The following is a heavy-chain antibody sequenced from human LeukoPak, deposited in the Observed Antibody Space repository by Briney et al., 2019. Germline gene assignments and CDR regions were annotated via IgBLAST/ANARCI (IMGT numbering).Heavy chain of an antibody. Sequence: SVKVSCKASGGTFSSYAISWVRQAPGQGLEWMGRIIPIFGIANYAQKFQGRVTITADESTSTAYMELSSLRSEDTAVYYCARDLCSSTSCPHRNWYFDLWGRGTLVTVSS. CDR2: IIPIFGIA. J-gene: IGHJ2*01. CDR1: GGTFSSYA. CDR3: ARDLCSSTSCPHRNWYFDL. D-gene: IGHD2-2*01. V-gene: IGHV1-69*13.